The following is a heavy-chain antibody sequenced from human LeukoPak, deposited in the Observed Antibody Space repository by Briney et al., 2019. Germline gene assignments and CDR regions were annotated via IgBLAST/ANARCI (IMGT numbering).Heavy chain of an antibody. CDR2: IIPIFGTA. CDR1: GGTFSSYA. D-gene: IGHD3-22*01. CDR3: ARDNPGTASSGYLAVLDY. J-gene: IGHJ4*02. V-gene: IGHV1-69*05. Sequence: SVKVSCKASGGTFSSYAISWVRQAPGQGLEWMGGIIPIFGTANYAQKFQGRVTITTDESTSTAYMELSSLRSEDTAVYYCARDNPGTASSGYLAVLDYWGQGTLVTVSS.